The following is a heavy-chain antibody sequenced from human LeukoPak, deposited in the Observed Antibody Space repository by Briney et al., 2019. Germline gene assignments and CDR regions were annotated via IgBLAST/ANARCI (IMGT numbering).Heavy chain of an antibody. CDR2: IWFDGSNK. Sequence: PGRSLRLSCAASGFTFSSYDMHWVRQAPGKGLEWVAVIWFDGSNKYYADSVKGRFTISRDNSKNTLYLQMNSLRAEDTAVYYCARPSGSYWYFDLWGRGTLVTVSS. V-gene: IGHV3-33*01. D-gene: IGHD1-26*01. CDR3: ARPSGSYWYFDL. J-gene: IGHJ2*01. CDR1: GFTFSSYD.